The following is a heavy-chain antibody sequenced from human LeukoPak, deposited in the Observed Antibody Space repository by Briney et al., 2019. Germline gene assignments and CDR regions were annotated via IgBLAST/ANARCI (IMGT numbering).Heavy chain of an antibody. CDR1: GFTFSSYE. D-gene: IGHD3-3*01. J-gene: IGHJ4*02. Sequence: GGSLRLSCAASGFTFSSYEMNWVRQAPGKGLEWVSYVKGRFTISRDNGKNSLYLQMNRLRAEDTAIYYCAKARFGVLTRWDYWGQGTLVTVSS. V-gene: IGHV3-48*03. CDR3: AKARFGVLTRWDY.